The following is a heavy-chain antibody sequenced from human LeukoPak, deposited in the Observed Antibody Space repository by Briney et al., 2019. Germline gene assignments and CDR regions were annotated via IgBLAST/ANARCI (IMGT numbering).Heavy chain of an antibody. CDR1: GFTFSSYG. D-gene: IGHD3-10*02. Sequence: PGGSLRLSCAASGFTFSSYGMHWVRQAPGKGLEWVAVISYDGSNKYYADSVKGRFTISRDNSKNTLYLQMNSLRAEDTAVYYCAKPTRFGESPFDYWGQGTLVTVSS. J-gene: IGHJ4*02. V-gene: IGHV3-30*18. CDR3: AKPTRFGESPFDY. CDR2: ISYDGSNK.